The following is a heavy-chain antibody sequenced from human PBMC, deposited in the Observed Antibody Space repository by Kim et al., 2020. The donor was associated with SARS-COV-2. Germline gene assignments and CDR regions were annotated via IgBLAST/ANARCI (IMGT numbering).Heavy chain of an antibody. J-gene: IGHJ3*02. Sequence: GGSLRLSCTASGFTFSIYEMHWVRQIPGKGLEWVSYITAYGSLTFYAQSVKGRFIVSRDNAKNSLYLQMNSLRVEDTAVYYCAREKLSTVGDASDIWGQGTMVTVSS. CDR1: GFTFSIYE. D-gene: IGHD2-2*01. CDR2: ITAYGSLT. V-gene: IGHV3-48*03. CDR3: AREKLSTVGDASDI.